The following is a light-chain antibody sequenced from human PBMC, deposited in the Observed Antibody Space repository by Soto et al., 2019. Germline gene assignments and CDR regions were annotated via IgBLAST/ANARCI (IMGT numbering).Light chain of an antibody. CDR2: RAS. CDR1: RSVSSNY. CDR3: QHYGSSPRT. Sequence: EIVLPQSPGTLSLSPGAPATLSCRASRSVSSNYLAWYQQRPGQAPRLLINRASNRATGIPDRFTGSGSGTDFTLTINRLEPAEFAVYYCQHYGSSPRTVGQGTKVDIK. V-gene: IGKV3-20*01. J-gene: IGKJ1*01.